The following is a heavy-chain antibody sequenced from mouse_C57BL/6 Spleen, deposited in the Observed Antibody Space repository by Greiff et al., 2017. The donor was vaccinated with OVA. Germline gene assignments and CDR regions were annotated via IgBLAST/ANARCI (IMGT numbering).Heavy chain of an antibody. Sequence: QVQLQQPGAELVKPGASVKLSCKASGYTFTSYWMQWVKQRPGQGLEWIGEIDPSDSYTNYHQKFKGKATLTVDPSSSTAYMQLSSLTSEDSAVYYYAEGYDYGGFAYWGQGTLVTVSA. CDR2: IDPSDSYT. J-gene: IGHJ3*01. D-gene: IGHD2-4*01. CDR3: AEGYDYGGFAY. CDR1: GYTFTSYW. V-gene: IGHV1-50*01.